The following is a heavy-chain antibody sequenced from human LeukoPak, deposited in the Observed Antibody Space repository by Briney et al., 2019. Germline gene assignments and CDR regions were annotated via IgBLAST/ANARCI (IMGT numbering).Heavy chain of an antibody. D-gene: IGHD3-22*01. Sequence: SETLSLTCAVYGGSFSGYYWSWIRQPPGKGLEWIGEINHSGSTNYNPPLKSRVTISVDTSKNQFSLKLSSVTAADTAVYYCARHLRSSGWLSFGFDYWGQGTLVTVSS. V-gene: IGHV4-34*01. CDR3: ARHLRSSGWLSFGFDY. CDR2: INHSGST. J-gene: IGHJ4*02. CDR1: GGSFSGYY.